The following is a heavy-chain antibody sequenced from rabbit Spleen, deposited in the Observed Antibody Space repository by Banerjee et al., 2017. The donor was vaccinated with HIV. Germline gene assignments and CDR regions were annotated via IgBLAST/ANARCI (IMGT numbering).Heavy chain of an antibody. CDR2: IYGGSLVTT. V-gene: IGHV1S40*01. CDR3: ARFYAGYGDFGYAAM. D-gene: IGHD7-1*01. CDR1: GFSFSARYY. J-gene: IGHJ6*01. Sequence: QSLEESGGDLVKPGASLTLTCTASGFSFSARYYMCWVRQAPGKGLQWIACIYGGSLVTTYYATWAKGRFTISKTSSTTVTLQMTSLTAADTATYFCARFYAGYGDFGYAAMWGQGTLVTVS.